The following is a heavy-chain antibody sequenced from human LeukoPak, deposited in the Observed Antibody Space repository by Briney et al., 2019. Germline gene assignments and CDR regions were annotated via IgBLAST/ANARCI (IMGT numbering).Heavy chain of an antibody. V-gene: IGHV3-21*01. Sequence: GGSLRLSCAASGFTFSSYSMNWVRQAPGEGLEWVSSISSSSSYIYYADSVKGRFTISRGNAKNSLYLQMNSLRAEDTAVYYCARNIAVAGRFDYWGQGTLVTVSS. CDR3: ARNIAVAGRFDY. CDR1: GFTFSSYS. D-gene: IGHD6-19*01. CDR2: ISSSSSYI. J-gene: IGHJ4*02.